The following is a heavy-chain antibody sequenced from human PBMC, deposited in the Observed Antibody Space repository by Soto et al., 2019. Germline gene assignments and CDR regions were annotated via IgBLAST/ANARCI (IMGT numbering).Heavy chain of an antibody. CDR3: ARGGPGYYGSGSYYPR. V-gene: IGHV4-34*01. J-gene: IGHJ4*02. Sequence: GWIRQPPWKGLEWIGEIDHGGRTNYNPSLKSRVTISVDTSKNQVSLKLNSVTAADTAVYYCARGGPGYYGSGSYYPRWGQGALVTVSS. D-gene: IGHD3-10*01. CDR2: IDHGGRT.